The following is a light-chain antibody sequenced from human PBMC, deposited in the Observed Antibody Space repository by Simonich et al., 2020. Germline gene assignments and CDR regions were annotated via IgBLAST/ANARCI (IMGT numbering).Light chain of an antibody. CDR2: KAS. CDR3: QQYDNLPFT. CDR1: QGISSY. Sequence: AIRMTQSPSSLSASTGDRVTITCRASQGISSYLAWYQQKPGKAPKLLIYKASSLESGVPSRFSGSGSGTEFTLTISSLQPEDIATYYCQQYDNLPFTFGPGTKVDIK. J-gene: IGKJ3*01. V-gene: IGKV1-8*01.